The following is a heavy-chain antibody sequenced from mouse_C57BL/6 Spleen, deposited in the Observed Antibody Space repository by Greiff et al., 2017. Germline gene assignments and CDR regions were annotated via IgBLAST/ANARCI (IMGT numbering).Heavy chain of an antibody. D-gene: IGHD2-12*01. CDR2: INYDGSST. CDR1: GSTFSDYY. J-gene: IGHJ1*03. V-gene: IGHV5-16*01. CDR3: ARDNFYDGYWYFDV. Sequence: EVKVVESEGGLVQPGSSMKLSCTASGSTFSDYYMAWVRQVPEKGLEWVANINYDGSSTYYLDSLKSRFIISRDNAKNILYLQMSSLKSEDTATYYCARDNFYDGYWYFDVWGTGTTVTVSS.